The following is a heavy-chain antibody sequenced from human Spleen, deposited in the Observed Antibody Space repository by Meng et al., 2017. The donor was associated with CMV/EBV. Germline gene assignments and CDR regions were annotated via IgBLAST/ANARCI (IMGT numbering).Heavy chain of an antibody. Sequence: QGQLQQWSAGLLKPSETLSLTCAVYGGSLSGYYWSWIRQPPGKGLEWIGEIKHSGSTNYNPSLKSRVTISVDTSKNQFSLKLSSVTAADTAVYYCARGRTTVTTDENWFDPWGQGTLVTVAS. CDR1: GGSLSGYY. D-gene: IGHD4-17*01. V-gene: IGHV4-34*01. J-gene: IGHJ5*02. CDR3: ARGRTTVTTDENWFDP. CDR2: IKHSGST.